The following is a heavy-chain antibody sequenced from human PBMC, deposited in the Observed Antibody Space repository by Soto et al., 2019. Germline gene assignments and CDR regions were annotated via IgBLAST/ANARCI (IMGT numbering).Heavy chain of an antibody. CDR3: ARGDRVWTPSYFDY. V-gene: IGHV1-3*01. CDR1: GYTFTSYA. Sequence: ASVKVSCTASGYTFTSYAMHWVRQAPGQRLEWMGWINAGNGNTKYSQKFQGRVTITRDTSASTAYMELSSLRSEDTAVYYCARGDRVWTPSYFDYWGQGTLVTVSS. D-gene: IGHD1-1*01. CDR2: INAGNGNT. J-gene: IGHJ4*02.